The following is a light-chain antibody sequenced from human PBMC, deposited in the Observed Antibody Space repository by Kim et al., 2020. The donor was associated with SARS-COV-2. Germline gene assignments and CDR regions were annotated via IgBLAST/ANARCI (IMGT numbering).Light chain of an antibody. J-gene: IGKJ2*01. CDR2: KAS. Sequence: DIQMTQSPSTLSASVGDRVTITCRASQSISSWLAWYQQKPGKAPKLLIYKASSLESGVPSRFSGSGSGTEFTLTISSLQPDDFATYYCQQYNSYPNTFGQRTNLEI. V-gene: IGKV1-5*03. CDR3: QQYNSYPNT. CDR1: QSISSW.